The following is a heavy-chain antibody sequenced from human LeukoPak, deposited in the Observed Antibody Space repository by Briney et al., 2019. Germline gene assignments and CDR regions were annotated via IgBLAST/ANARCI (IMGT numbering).Heavy chain of an antibody. CDR1: GFTFSSYS. Sequence: GGSLRLSCAASGFTFSSYSMNWVRQAPGKGLEWVSSISSSSSYIYYADSVKGRFTISRDNAKNSLYLQMNSLRAEDTAVYYRATLRGYSSGWPIDYWGQGTLVTVSS. CDR2: ISSSSSYI. V-gene: IGHV3-21*01. CDR3: ATLRGYSSGWPIDY. J-gene: IGHJ4*02. D-gene: IGHD6-19*01.